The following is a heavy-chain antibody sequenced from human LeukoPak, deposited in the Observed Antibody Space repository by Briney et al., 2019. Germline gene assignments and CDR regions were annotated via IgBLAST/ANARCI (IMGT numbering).Heavy chain of an antibody. Sequence: GGSLRLSCAASGFTFSSYAMHWVRQAPGKGLEGVAVISYDGSNKYYADSVKGRFTISRDNSKNTLYLQMNSLRAEDTAVYYCATPPYDSSGPVDYWGQGTLVTVSS. CDR3: ATPPYDSSGPVDY. J-gene: IGHJ4*02. CDR2: ISYDGSNK. CDR1: GFTFSSYA. D-gene: IGHD3-22*01. V-gene: IGHV3-30-3*01.